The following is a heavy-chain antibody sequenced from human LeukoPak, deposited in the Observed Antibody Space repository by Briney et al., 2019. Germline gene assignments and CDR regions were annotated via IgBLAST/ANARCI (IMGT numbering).Heavy chain of an antibody. J-gene: IGHJ4*02. CDR1: GGSISSGSYY. CDR2: IYTSGST. Sequence: SQTLSLTCTVSGGSISSGSYYWSWIRQPAGKGLEWIGRIYTSGSTNYNPSLKSRVTISVDTSKNQFSLKLSSVTAADTAVYYCARVKYYDILTGYSIPYYFDYWGQGTLVTVSS. D-gene: IGHD3-9*01. V-gene: IGHV4-61*02. CDR3: ARVKYYDILTGYSIPYYFDY.